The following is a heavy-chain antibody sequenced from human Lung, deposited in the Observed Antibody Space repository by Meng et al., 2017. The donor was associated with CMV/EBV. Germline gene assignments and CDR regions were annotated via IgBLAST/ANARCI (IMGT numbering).Heavy chain of an antibody. CDR3: ARHMALAGSRVFDA. Sequence: SETLSLXXVVSGDSIISANWWSWVRQPPGKGLEWIGEMSHSGSSNYDPSLKSRVSISIDKSKNHFSLNLISVTAADTAVYYCARHMALAGSRVFDAWGQGXLVTVSS. CDR2: MSHSGSS. CDR1: GDSIISANW. D-gene: IGHD2-21*01. V-gene: IGHV4-4*02. J-gene: IGHJ4*02.